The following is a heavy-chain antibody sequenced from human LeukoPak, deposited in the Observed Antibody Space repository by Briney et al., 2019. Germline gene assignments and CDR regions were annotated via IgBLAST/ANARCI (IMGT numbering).Heavy chain of an antibody. CDR3: AIESPYASGRTYYFDY. V-gene: IGHV3-23*01. J-gene: IGHJ4*02. D-gene: IGHD3-10*01. Sequence: GGSLRLSCAASGFSFSTYAMSWVRLAPGRGPEWVSAINSNGGTTYYADPVKGRFTISRDNSKNTVDLQMNSLRAEDTAVYYCAIESPYASGRTYYFDYWGQGTLVTVSS. CDR2: INSNGGTT. CDR1: GFSFSTYA.